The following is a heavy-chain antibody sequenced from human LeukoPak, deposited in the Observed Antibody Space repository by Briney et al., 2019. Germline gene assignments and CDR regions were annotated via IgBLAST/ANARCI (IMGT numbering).Heavy chain of an antibody. CDR2: ISYDGSNK. D-gene: IGHD3-16*02. V-gene: IGHV3-30-3*02. Sequence: GGSLRLSCAASGFTFSGYPIHWVRQAPGKGLEWVAVISYDGSNKYYADSVKGRFTISRDTSKNTLYVQMNSLGAEDAAVYYCAKGRAGWSNRYYFDSWGQGTLVTVSS. CDR1: GFTFSGYP. J-gene: IGHJ4*02. CDR3: AKGRAGWSNRYYFDS.